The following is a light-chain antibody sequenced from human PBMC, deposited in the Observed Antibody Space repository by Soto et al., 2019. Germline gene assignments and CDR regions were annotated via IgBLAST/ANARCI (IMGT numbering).Light chain of an antibody. CDR3: QQYGSSPMT. Sequence: EIVLTQSPGTLSLSRGDRATLSCRASQSVSSDYLAWYQQKPGQAPRLLIFGASIRATGISDRFGGSGSGTDFTLTISRLEPEDFAVYYCQQYGSSPMTFGPGTKVHIK. V-gene: IGKV3-20*01. CDR2: GAS. J-gene: IGKJ3*01. CDR1: QSVSSDY.